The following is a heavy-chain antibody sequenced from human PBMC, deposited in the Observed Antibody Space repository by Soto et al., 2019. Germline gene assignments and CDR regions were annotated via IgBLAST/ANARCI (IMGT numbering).Heavy chain of an antibody. J-gene: IGHJ6*02. CDR1: GGSISSYY. Sequence: KASETLSLTCTVSGGSISSYYWSWIRQPPGKGLEWIGYIYYSGSTNYNPSLKSRVTISVDTSKNQFSLKLSSVTAADTAVYYCARAYGDRYYYYYGMDVWGQGTTVTVSS. D-gene: IGHD4-17*01. CDR2: IYYSGST. CDR3: ARAYGDRYYYYYGMDV. V-gene: IGHV4-59*01.